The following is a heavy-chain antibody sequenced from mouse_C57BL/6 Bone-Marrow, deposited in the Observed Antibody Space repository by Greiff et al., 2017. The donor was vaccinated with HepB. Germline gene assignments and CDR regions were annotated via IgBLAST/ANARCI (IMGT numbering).Heavy chain of an antibody. CDR3: ARMAYYYGREGFAY. CDR2: IWWDDDK. J-gene: IGHJ3*01. D-gene: IGHD1-1*01. V-gene: IGHV8-8*01. CDR1: GFSLSTFGMG. Sequence: QVTLKVSGPGILQPSQTLSLSCSFSGFSLSTFGMGVGWIRQPSGKGLEWLAHIWWDDDKYYNPALKSRLTISKDTSKNQVFLKIANVDTADTATYYCARMAYYYGREGFAYWGQGTLVTVSA.